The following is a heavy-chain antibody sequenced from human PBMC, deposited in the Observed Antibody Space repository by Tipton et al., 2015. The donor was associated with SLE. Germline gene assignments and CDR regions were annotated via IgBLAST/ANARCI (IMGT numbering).Heavy chain of an antibody. CDR1: GGSISSHY. J-gene: IGHJ6*03. CDR2: VYYSGGT. CDR3: ARSSATGFYYMDV. V-gene: IGHV4-59*11. Sequence: TLSLTCTVSGGSISSHYCSWIRQSPGKGLEWIGNVYYSGGTNYNPSLKSRVTISVDTSKNEFSLKLSSVTAADTAVYYCARSSATGFYYMDVWGKGTTVTVSS. D-gene: IGHD3-10*01.